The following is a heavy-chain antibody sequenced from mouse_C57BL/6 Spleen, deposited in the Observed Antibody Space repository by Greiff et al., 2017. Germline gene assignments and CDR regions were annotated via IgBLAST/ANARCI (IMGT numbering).Heavy chain of an antibody. J-gene: IGHJ4*01. CDR3: ARGDWYSKYPYYAMDY. CDR2: LLPGSGST. Sequence: QVQLQQSGAELMKPGASVKLSCKATGYTFTGYWIEWVKQRPGHGLEWIGELLPGSGSTNYNEKFKGQDIFTAATSSNTAYMQLSSLTTEDSAIYYCARGDWYSKYPYYAMDYWGQGTSVNVSS. V-gene: IGHV1-9*01. CDR1: GYTFTGYW. D-gene: IGHD2-5*01.